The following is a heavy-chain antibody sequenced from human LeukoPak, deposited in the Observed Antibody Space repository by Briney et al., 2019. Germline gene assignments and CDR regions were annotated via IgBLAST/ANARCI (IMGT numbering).Heavy chain of an antibody. CDR1: GYTFTSYY. D-gene: IGHD6-13*01. J-gene: IGHJ4*02. CDR2: INPSGGST. V-gene: IGHV1-46*01. CDR3: ARAAAGILDY. Sequence: GVSVKVSCKASGYTFTSYYMHWVRQAPGQGLEWMGIINPSGGSTSYAQKFQGRVTMTRDTSTSTVYMELSSLRAEDTAVYYCARAAAGILDYWGQGTLVTVSS.